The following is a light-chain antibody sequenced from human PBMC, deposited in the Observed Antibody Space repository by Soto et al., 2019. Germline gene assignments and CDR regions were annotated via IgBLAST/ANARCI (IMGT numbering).Light chain of an antibody. CDR2: EGS. CDR1: SSDVGSYNL. V-gene: IGLV2-23*01. CDR3: CSYAGSSTPVV. J-gene: IGLJ2*01. Sequence: QSALTQPASVSGSPGQSITISCTGTSSDVGSYNLVSWYQQHPGKAPKLMIYEGSKRPSGVSNRFSGSKSGNTASLTISGLQAEDEADYYCCSYAGSSTPVVFSGGTQLTVL.